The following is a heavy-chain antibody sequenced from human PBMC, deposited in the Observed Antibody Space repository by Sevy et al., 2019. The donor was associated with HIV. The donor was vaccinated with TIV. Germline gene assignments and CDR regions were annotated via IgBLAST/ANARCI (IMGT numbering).Heavy chain of an antibody. CDR2: ISSHSTYI. Sequence: GGSLRLSCAASEFTFISYSMNWVRQAPGKGLEWVSSISSHSTYIYYADSVKGRFTISRDNAKNSLYLQMNSLRAEDTAVYYCARDLEFYDYGDYGPAFMPDFWGHGTLVTVSS. J-gene: IGHJ4*01. D-gene: IGHD4-17*01. CDR1: EFTFISYS. CDR3: ARDLEFYDYGDYGPAFMPDF. V-gene: IGHV3-21*01.